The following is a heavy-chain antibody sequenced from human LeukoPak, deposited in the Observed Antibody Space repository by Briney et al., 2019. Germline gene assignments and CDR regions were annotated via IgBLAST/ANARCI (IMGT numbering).Heavy chain of an antibody. V-gene: IGHV4-34*01. D-gene: IGHD2-15*01. CDR3: ARRLVDSGASQVSDD. CDR1: GGSFSGYY. Sequence: SETLSLTCAVYGGSFSGYYWSWIRQPPGKGLEWIGEINDSGSVNCNPSLKNRVTLSVDTSKNQFSLRLSSVAAADTAVYYCARRLVDSGASQVSDDWGQGTLVTVSS. J-gene: IGHJ4*02. CDR2: INDSGSV.